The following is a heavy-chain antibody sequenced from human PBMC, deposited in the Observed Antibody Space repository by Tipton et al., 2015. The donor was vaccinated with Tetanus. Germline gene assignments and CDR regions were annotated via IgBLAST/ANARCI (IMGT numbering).Heavy chain of an antibody. V-gene: IGHV4-30-4*01. Sequence: TLSLTCTVSGGSISSGDDYWSWIRQPPGKGLEWIGYISYSGSTYYNPSLKSRVTISADTSKNQISLKLSSVTAADTAVYYCARRSYCSSSRCFDAFDLWGQGTMVTVSS. CDR1: GGSISSGDDY. D-gene: IGHD2-2*01. J-gene: IGHJ3*01. CDR3: ARRSYCSSSRCFDAFDL. CDR2: ISYSGST.